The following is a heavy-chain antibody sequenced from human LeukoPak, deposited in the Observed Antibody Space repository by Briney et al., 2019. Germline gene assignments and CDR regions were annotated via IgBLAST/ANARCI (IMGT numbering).Heavy chain of an antibody. J-gene: IGHJ4*02. CDR3: ARTHYYDNSLDY. CDR1: GFTFSSYS. V-gene: IGHV3-21*01. CDR2: ISSISSYI. D-gene: IGHD3-22*01. Sequence: SGGSLRLTCAASGFTFSSYSMNWVRQAPGKGLEWVSSISSISSYIYYADSVKGRFTISRDNAKNSLYLQMNSLRAEDTAVYYCARTHYYDNSLDYWGQGTLVTVSS.